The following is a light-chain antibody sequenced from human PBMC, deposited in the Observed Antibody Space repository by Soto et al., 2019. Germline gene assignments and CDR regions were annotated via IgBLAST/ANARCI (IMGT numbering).Light chain of an antibody. Sequence: DVVMTQSPLSLSVTLGQPASISCRSSQSLLYSDGNTYLNWFQQRPGQSPRRLIYKVSNRDSGVPDRFSGSWSGTDFTLKISRVEAEDVGVYYCMQGVYWPPGRAFGQGTKVEIK. CDR3: MQGVYWPPGRA. J-gene: IGKJ1*01. CDR1: QSLLYSDGNTY. V-gene: IGKV2-30*01. CDR2: KVS.